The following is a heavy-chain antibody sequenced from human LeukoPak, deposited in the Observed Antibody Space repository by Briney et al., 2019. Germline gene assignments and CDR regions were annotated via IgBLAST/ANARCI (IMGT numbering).Heavy chain of an antibody. J-gene: IGHJ4*02. CDR1: GGSISSYY. CDR3: ARIAVAAFDY. V-gene: IGHV4-59*01. Sequence: SETLSLTCAVYGGSISSYYWSWIRQPPGKGLEWIGYIYYSGSTNYNPSLKSRVTISVDTSKNQFSLKLSSVTAADTAVYYCARIAVAAFDYWGQGTLVTVSS. D-gene: IGHD6-19*01. CDR2: IYYSGST.